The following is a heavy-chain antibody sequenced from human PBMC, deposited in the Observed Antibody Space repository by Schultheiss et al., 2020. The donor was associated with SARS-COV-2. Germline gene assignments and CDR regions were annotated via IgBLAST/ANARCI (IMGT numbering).Heavy chain of an antibody. CDR1: GGSFSGYY. D-gene: IGHD3-10*01. CDR2: INHSGST. V-gene: IGHV4-34*01. J-gene: IGHJ5*02. CDR3: ARGGDYGSGSYWGNWFDP. Sequence: SETLSLTCAVYGGSFSGYYWSWIRQPPGKGMEWIGEINHSGSTYYNPSLKSRVTISVDTSKNQFSLKLSSVTAADTAVYYCARGGDYGSGSYWGNWFDPWGQGTLVTVSS.